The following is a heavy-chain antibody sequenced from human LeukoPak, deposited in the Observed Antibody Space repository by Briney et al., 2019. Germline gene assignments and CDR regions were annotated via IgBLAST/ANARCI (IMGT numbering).Heavy chain of an antibody. D-gene: IGHD3-10*01. CDR3: AXPKDYYGSGTNFFDY. CDR2: IYTSGST. CDR1: GGSISSYY. J-gene: IGHJ4*02. V-gene: IGHV4-4*07. Sequence: PSETLSLTCTVSGGSISSYYWSWIRQPAGKGLEWIGRIYTSGSTNYNPSLKSRVTISVDTSKKQFSLKLSYVTAADKAVYYCAXPKDYYGSGTNFFDYWGQGTLVTVSS.